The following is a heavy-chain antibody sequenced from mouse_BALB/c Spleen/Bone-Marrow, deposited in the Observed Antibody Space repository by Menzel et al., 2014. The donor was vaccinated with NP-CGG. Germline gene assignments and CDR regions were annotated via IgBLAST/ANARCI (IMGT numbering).Heavy chain of an antibody. CDR2: INPSTGYT. D-gene: IGHD1-1*01. J-gene: IGHJ4*01. V-gene: IGHV1-7*01. Sequence: QVQLQQPGAELAKPGASVKMSCKASGYTFTRYWIHWVKPGPGQGLEWIGYINPSTGYTEYNQKFKDKATLTADKSSSTAYMQLSSLTSEDSAVYHCARGDYYGKGGAMDYWGQGTSVTVSS. CDR1: GYTFTRYW. CDR3: ARGDYYGKGGAMDY.